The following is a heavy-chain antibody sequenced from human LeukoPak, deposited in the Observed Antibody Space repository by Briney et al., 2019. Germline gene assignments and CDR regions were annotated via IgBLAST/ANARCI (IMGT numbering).Heavy chain of an antibody. J-gene: IGHJ4*02. CDR2: IYTSGST. V-gene: IGHV4-4*07. CDR1: GGSISSFY. CDR3: ARDTNDYGDLYYFDN. D-gene: IGHD4-17*01. Sequence: SETLSLTCTVSGGSISSFYCSWIRQPAGKGLEWIGRIYTSGSTKYNPSLKSRVTMSVDTSKNQFSLKLSSVTAADTAVYYCARDTNDYGDLYYFDNWGQGTLVTVSS.